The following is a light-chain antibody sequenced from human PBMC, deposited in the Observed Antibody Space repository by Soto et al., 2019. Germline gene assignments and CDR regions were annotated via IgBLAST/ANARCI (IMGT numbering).Light chain of an antibody. J-gene: IGKJ1*01. CDR3: QQYNSYWT. Sequence: DIQMTQSPPILSASAGDRVTITCRASESISSWLAWYQQKPGKAPKLLMYKASSLESGVPSRFSGSGSGTDFTLTISSLQPDDSATYYCQQYNSYWTFGQGTKVE. CDR1: ESISSW. CDR2: KAS. V-gene: IGKV1-5*03.